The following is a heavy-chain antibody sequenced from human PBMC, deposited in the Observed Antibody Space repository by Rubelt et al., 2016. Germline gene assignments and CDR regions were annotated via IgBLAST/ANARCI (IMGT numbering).Heavy chain of an antibody. V-gene: IGHV4-34*01. D-gene: IGHD2-2*01. Sequence: QVQLQQWGAGLLKPSETLSLTCAVYGGSFSGYYWSWIRQAPGKGLEWIGEINLSGSTNYNPSLKSRVAISVDTSKNQFPLKRTSVTAAETAVYYCARAPGYEDAFDLWGPGTRVSVAS. J-gene: IGHJ3*01. CDR3: ARAPGYEDAFDL. CDR1: GGSFSGYY. CDR2: INLSGST.